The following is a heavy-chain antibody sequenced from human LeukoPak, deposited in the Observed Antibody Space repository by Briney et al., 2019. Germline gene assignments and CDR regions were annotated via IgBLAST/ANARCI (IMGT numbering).Heavy chain of an antibody. CDR3: AHRRRLISASFFFDY. D-gene: IGHD1-26*01. J-gene: IGHJ4*02. V-gene: IGHV2-5*02. Sequence: SGPTLVKPTQTLTLTCTFSGFSLNTSGVGVGWIRQPPGKALEWLALIYWDDDKRYNPSLKSRLTITKDTPKNQIALTMTNMDPVDTATYSCAHRRRLISASFFFDYWGQGTLVTVSS. CDR1: GFSLNTSGVG. CDR2: IYWDDDK.